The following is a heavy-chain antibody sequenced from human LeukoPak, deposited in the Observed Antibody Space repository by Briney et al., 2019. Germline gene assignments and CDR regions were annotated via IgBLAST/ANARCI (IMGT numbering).Heavy chain of an antibody. CDR3: ASTTVTENYYYYMDV. Sequence: GGSLRLSCAASGFTFSSYTMNWVRQAPGKGPEWVSSISSSGSAIYYADSVKGRFTISRDNSKNTLYLQMNSLRAEDTAVYYCASTTVTENYYYYMDVWGKGTTVTISS. CDR2: ISSSGSAI. J-gene: IGHJ6*03. CDR1: GFTFSSYT. D-gene: IGHD4-17*01. V-gene: IGHV3-21*04.